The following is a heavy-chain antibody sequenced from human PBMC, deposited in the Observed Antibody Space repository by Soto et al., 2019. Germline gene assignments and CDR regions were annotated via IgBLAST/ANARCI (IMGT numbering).Heavy chain of an antibody. CDR3: AQGGRPWLVTSAFNY. V-gene: IGHV3-30*03. D-gene: IGHD6-19*01. CDR2: VSHDGRNT. CDR1: GFTFSDYA. Sequence: VQLVESGGGVVQPGRSLRLSCAASGFTFSDYAMHWVRQAPGKGLEWVAVVSHDGRNTHYAASVKGRFTISRDSYTQTLSLETPSLRAADTAVYYSAQGGRPWLVTSAFNYWGQGDLVTVSS. J-gene: IGHJ4*02.